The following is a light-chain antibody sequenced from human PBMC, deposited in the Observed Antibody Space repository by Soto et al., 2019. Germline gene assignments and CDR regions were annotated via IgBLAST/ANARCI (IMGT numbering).Light chain of an antibody. CDR3: QSYDSSLSGSYV. CDR1: SSNIGAGYD. Sequence: QSFLTQPPSVSGAPGQRVTIACTGSSSNIGAGYDVHWYQQLPGTAPKLLIYGNSNRPSGVPDRFSGSKSGTSASLAITGLQAEDEADYYCQSYDSSLSGSYVFGTGTKVTAL. J-gene: IGLJ1*01. V-gene: IGLV1-40*01. CDR2: GNS.